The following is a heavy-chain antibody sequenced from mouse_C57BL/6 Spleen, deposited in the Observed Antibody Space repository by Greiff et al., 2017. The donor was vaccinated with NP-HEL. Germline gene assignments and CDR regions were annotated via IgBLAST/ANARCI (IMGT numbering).Heavy chain of an antibody. J-gene: IGHJ3*01. CDR1: GYTFTDYY. Sequence: EVQLQQSGPELVKPGASVKISCKASGYTFTDYYMNWVKQSHGKSLEWIGDINPNNGGTSYNQKFKGKATLTVDKSSSTAYMEPRSLTSEGSAVYYCASAPGWDGGFAYWGQGTLVTVSA. CDR3: ASAPGWDGGFAY. V-gene: IGHV1-26*01. CDR2: INPNNGGT. D-gene: IGHD4-1*01.